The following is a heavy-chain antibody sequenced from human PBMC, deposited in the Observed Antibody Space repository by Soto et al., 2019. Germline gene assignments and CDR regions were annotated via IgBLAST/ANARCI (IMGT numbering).Heavy chain of an antibody. D-gene: IGHD3-3*01. CDR3: ARGVFDFWSGLDFDY. J-gene: IGHJ4*02. CDR2: ISAYNGNT. V-gene: IGHV1-18*04. Sequence: GASVKGSCKASGYTFTSYGISWVLQGPGQGLEWMGWISAYNGNTNYAQKLQGRVTMTTDTSTSTAYMELRSLRSDDTAVYYCARGVFDFWSGLDFDYWGQATLVTVSS. CDR1: GYTFTSYG.